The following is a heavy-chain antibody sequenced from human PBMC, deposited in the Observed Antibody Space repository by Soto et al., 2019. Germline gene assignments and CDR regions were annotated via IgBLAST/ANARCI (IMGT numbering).Heavy chain of an antibody. Sequence: ASVTVSCKASGYTFTSYYMHWVRQAPGQGLEWMGIINPSGGSTSYAQKFQGRVTMTRDTSTSTVYMELSSLRSEDTAVYYCARDRGSSMSHEGATNWFDPWGQGTLVTVSS. CDR1: GYTFTSYY. CDR2: INPSGGST. J-gene: IGHJ5*02. V-gene: IGHV1-46*01. CDR3: ARDRGSSMSHEGATNWFDP. D-gene: IGHD6-6*01.